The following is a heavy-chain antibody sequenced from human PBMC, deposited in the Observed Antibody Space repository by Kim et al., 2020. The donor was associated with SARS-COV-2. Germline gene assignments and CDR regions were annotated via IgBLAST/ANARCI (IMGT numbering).Heavy chain of an antibody. J-gene: IGHJ4*02. CDR3: ARTYYYDSSGYYTLDY. D-gene: IGHD3-22*01. V-gene: IGHV1-3*01. Sequence: KFRGRVTITRDTAASTAYMELSSLRSEDTAVYYCARTYYYDSSGYYTLDYWGQGTLVTVSS.